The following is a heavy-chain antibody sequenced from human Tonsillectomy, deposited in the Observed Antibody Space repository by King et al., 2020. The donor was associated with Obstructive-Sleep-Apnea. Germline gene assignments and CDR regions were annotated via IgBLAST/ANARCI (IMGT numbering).Heavy chain of an antibody. J-gene: IGHJ4*02. CDR3: AMASTGWYNY. V-gene: IGHV1-18*04. CDR2: ISPYNGNT. Sequence: VQLVESGAEVKKPGASVKVSCKASGYTFTSYGITWVRQAPGQGLELMGWISPYNGNTHYAQKFQGRFTMTKDTPSSTAYLELWSLRSDDTALYYCAMASTGWYNYWGQGTLVTVSP. CDR1: GYTFTSYG. D-gene: IGHD6-19*01.